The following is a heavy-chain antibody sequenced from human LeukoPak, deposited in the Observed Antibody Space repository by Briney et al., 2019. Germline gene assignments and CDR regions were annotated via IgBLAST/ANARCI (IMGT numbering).Heavy chain of an antibody. V-gene: IGHV4-38-2*02. CDR2: IYHSGST. CDR1: GYSISSGYY. J-gene: IGHJ6*03. D-gene: IGHD2-2*01. Sequence: SETLSLTCTVSGYSISSGYYWGWIRQPPGKGLEWIGSIYHSGSTYYNPSLKSRVTISVDTSENQFSLKLSSVTAADTAVYYCAREVGYCSSTSCHYYYMDVWGKGTTVAVSS. CDR3: AREVGYCSSTSCHYYYMDV.